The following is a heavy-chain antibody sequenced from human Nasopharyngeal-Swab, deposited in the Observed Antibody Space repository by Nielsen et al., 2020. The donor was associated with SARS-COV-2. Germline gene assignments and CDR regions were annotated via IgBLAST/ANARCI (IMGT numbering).Heavy chain of an antibody. CDR3: AKAHCSSTSCYHRGGPMDV. J-gene: IGHJ6*03. CDR2: ISGDGGST. D-gene: IGHD2-2*01. V-gene: IGHV3-43*02. Sequence: WIPQPPGKGLEWVSLISGDGGSTYYADSVKGRFTISRDNSKNSLYLQMNSLRTEDTALYYCAKAHCSSTSCYHRGGPMDVWGKGTTVTVSS.